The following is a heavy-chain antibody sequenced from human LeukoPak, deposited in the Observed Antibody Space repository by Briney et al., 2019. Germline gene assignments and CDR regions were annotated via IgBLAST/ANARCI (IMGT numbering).Heavy chain of an antibody. Sequence: PGGSLRLSCAASGFTFSSYAMSWVRQAPGKGLEWVANINQDGSETYYVDSVKGRFTISRDNSKNTLYLQMNSLRAEDTAVYYCAKKRPGTAAAPPDYWGQGTLVTVSS. V-gene: IGHV3-7*01. D-gene: IGHD6-13*01. CDR1: GFTFSSYA. CDR2: INQDGSET. J-gene: IGHJ4*02. CDR3: AKKRPGTAAAPPDY.